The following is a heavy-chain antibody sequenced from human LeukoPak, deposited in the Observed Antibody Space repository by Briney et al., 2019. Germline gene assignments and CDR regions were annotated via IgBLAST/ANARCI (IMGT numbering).Heavy chain of an antibody. CDR1: GGSFSGYY. Sequence: PSETLSLTCAVYGGSFSGYYWSWIRQPPGKGLEWIGEINHSGSTNYNPSLKSRVTISVDTSKNQFSLKLSSVTAADTAVYYCARGGYDRTSDYDYVWGTQDYWGQGTLVTVSS. J-gene: IGHJ4*02. D-gene: IGHD3-16*01. CDR3: ARGGYDRTSDYDYVWGTQDY. CDR2: INHSGST. V-gene: IGHV4-34*01.